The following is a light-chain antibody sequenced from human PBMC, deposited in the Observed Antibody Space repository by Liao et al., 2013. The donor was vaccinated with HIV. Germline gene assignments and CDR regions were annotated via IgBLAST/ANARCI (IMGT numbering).Light chain of an antibody. Sequence: SYELSQSPSVSVSPGQTATITCSGDELGDKYASWYQQRPGQSPVLVIYQDTKRPSGIPERFSGSNSGNTATLTITGTQTMDESDYFCQAWDSGAEVLFGGGTKLTVL. CDR1: ELGDKY. CDR3: QAWDSGAEVL. CDR2: QDT. J-gene: IGLJ2*01. V-gene: IGLV3-1*01.